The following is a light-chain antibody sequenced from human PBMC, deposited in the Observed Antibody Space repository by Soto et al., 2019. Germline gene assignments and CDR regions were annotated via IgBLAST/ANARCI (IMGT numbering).Light chain of an antibody. J-gene: IGKJ5*01. CDR1: QSVSSN. CDR3: QQYGGSPIT. CDR2: DAS. Sequence: EIVLTQSPATLSLSPGDRATVSCRASQSVSSNVAWYQQKPGQAPRLLIYDASTRATGIPGRFSGSGSGTDFPLTISRLEPEDFALYYCQQYGGSPITFGQGTRLETK. V-gene: IGKV3-20*01.